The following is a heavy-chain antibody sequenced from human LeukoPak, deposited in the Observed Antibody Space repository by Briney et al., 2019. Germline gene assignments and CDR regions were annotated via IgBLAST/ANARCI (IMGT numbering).Heavy chain of an antibody. D-gene: IGHD1-26*01. CDR2: INPSGGST. V-gene: IGHV1-46*01. J-gene: IGHJ4*02. CDR1: GYTFTGYY. Sequence: ASVKVSCKASGYTFTGYYMHWVRQAPGQGLEWMGIINPSGGSTSYAQKFQGRVTMTRDMSTSTVYMELSSLRSEDTAVYYCARDPGGLLGFDYWGQGTLVTVSS. CDR3: ARDPGGLLGFDY.